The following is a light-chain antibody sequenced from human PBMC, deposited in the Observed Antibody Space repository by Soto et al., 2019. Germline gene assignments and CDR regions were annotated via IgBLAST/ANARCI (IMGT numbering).Light chain of an antibody. CDR1: QSISSY. CDR3: QQSYSTPIT. J-gene: IGKJ5*01. Sequence: DIQMTQSPSSLSASVGDRVTITCRASQSISSYLNWYQQKPGKAPKLLTYAASSLQSGVPSRFSGSGFGTVFTLTISSLQPEDFATYYCQQSYSTPITFGQGTRLEIK. CDR2: AAS. V-gene: IGKV1-39*01.